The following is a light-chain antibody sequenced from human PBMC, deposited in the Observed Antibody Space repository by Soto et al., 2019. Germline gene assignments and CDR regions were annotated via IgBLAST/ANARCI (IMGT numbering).Light chain of an antibody. CDR3: QQYGSSPPWT. CDR2: GAS. V-gene: IGKV3-20*01. J-gene: IGKJ1*01. CDR1: QSVSSSY. Sequence: EIVLTQSPGPLPSSPGERATLSCRASQSVSSSYLAWYQQKPGQAPRILIYGASSRATGIPDRFSGSGSGTDFTLTISRQEPEDFAVYYCQQYGSSPPWTFGQGTKVEIK.